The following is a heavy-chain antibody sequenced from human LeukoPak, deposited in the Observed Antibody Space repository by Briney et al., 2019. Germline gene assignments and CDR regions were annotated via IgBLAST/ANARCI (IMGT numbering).Heavy chain of an antibody. CDR3: ARNNGMDV. V-gene: IGHV3-7*03. J-gene: IGHJ6*02. CDR1: GFSLSSHW. Sequence: GVSVRLLCGACGFSLSSHWMTWVRQVRGGGPEWVANVNRDGSETYYLDSVKGRFTISKDNAKNSLYLQMNSLRAEDTALYHCARNNGMDVWGQGTTVTVSS. CDR2: VNRDGSET.